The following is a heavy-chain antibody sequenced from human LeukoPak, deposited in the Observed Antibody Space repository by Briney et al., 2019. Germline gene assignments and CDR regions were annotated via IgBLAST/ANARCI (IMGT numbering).Heavy chain of an antibody. CDR3: ARDRESYGVDV. CDR1: GSTFSSYE. Sequence: PGGSLRLSCAASGSTFSSYEMTWVRQAPGKGLEWVSYISTGGSTIYYADSVKGRFTISRDNAQNSLYLQMNSLRAEDTAVYYCARDRESYGVDVWGQGTTVTVSS. V-gene: IGHV3-48*03. J-gene: IGHJ6*02. CDR2: ISTGGSTI.